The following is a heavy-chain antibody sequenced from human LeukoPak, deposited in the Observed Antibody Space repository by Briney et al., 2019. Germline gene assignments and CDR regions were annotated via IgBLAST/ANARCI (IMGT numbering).Heavy chain of an antibody. Sequence: ASVKVSCKASGYTFTGYYMHWVRQAPGQGLEWMGWINPNSGGTNYAQKFQGRVTMTRDTSISTAYMELSRLRSDDTAVYYCARVAADCTNGVRSQRLDYWGQGTLVTVS. CDR2: INPNSGGT. CDR1: GYTFTGYY. D-gene: IGHD2-8*01. CDR3: ARVAADCTNGVRSQRLDY. V-gene: IGHV1-2*02. J-gene: IGHJ4*02.